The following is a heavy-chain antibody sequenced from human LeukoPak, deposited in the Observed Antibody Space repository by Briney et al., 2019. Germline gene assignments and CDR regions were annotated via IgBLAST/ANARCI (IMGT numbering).Heavy chain of an antibody. J-gene: IGHJ4*02. D-gene: IGHD1-26*01. Sequence: PSETLSLTCTVSGGSISTYYWSWIRQPPGKGLEWIGYIHYGGSTKYNPSLKSRVTISVDTSKNQFSLKLSSVTAADTAVYYCAREERGCFDYWGQGTLVTVSS. CDR3: AREERGCFDY. V-gene: IGHV4-59*01. CDR1: GGSISTYY. CDR2: IHYGGST.